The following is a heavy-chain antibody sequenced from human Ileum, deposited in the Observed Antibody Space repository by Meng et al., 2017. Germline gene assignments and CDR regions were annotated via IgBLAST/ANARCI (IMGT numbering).Heavy chain of an antibody. CDR3: ARYYYDSTAPVFDY. D-gene: IGHD3-22*01. Sequence: LRLSCTVSGGSISSGDYYWTWIRQPAGKGLEWIGRVHTSGSTNYNPSLKSRVTISVDTSKNQFSLRLISVTAADTAVYFCARYYYDSTAPVFDYWGQGTQVTVSS. V-gene: IGHV4-61*02. CDR1: GGSISSGDYY. CDR2: VHTSGST. J-gene: IGHJ4*02.